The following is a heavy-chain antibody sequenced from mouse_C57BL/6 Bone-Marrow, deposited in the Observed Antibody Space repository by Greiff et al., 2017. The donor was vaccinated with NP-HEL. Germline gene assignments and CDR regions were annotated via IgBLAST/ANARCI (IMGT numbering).Heavy chain of an antibody. D-gene: IGHD2-4*01. J-gene: IGHJ3*01. V-gene: IGHV5-9-1*02. CDR3: TRGDYDYTGFAY. CDR2: ISSGGDYI. Sequence: EVQLVESGEGLVKPGGSLKLSCAASGFTFSSYAMSWVRQTPEKRLEWVAYISSGGDYIYYADTVKGRFTISRDNARNTLYLQMSSRKSEDTAMYYCTRGDYDYTGFAYWGQGTLVTVSA. CDR1: GFTFSSYA.